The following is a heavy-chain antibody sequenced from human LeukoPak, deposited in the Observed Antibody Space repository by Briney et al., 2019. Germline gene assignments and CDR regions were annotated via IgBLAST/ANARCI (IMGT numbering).Heavy chain of an antibody. V-gene: IGHV3-23*01. CDR2: ISGSGGST. CDR3: AKDIVWHGSGSYVRGP. J-gene: IGHJ5*02. D-gene: IGHD3-10*01. Sequence: GGSLRLSCAASGFSFSSYAMSWVRQAPGKGLEWVSGISGSGGSTYYADSVKGRFTISRDNSKNTLYLQMNSLRAEDTAVYYCAKDIVWHGSGSYVRGPWGQGTLVTVSS. CDR1: GFSFSSYA.